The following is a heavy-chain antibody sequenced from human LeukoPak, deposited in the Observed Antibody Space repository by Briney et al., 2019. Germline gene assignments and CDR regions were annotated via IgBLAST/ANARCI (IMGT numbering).Heavy chain of an antibody. D-gene: IGHD3-22*01. CDR3: ARGSTYYDSSGQVPFDY. CDR1: GFTFSSYW. Sequence: GGSLRLSCAASGFTFSSYWMSWVRQAPGKGLEWVANIKQDGSEKYYVDSVKGRFTISRDNAKNSLHLQMNSLRAEDTAVYYCARGSTYYDSSGQVPFDYWGQGTLVTVSS. CDR2: IKQDGSEK. J-gene: IGHJ4*02. V-gene: IGHV3-7*01.